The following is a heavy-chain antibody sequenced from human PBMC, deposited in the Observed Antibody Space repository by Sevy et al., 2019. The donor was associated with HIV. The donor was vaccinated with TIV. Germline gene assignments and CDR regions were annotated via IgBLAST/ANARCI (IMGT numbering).Heavy chain of an antibody. Sequence: ASVKVSCKASGYTFTGYYMHWVRQAPGQGLEWMGWINPNSGGTNYAQKFQGRVTMTRDTSISTAYMELSRLRSDDTAGYYCARERSIIAAAGTVLDIWGQGTMVTVSS. D-gene: IGHD6-13*01. CDR1: GYTFTGYY. V-gene: IGHV1-2*02. J-gene: IGHJ3*02. CDR2: INPNSGGT. CDR3: ARERSIIAAAGTVLDI.